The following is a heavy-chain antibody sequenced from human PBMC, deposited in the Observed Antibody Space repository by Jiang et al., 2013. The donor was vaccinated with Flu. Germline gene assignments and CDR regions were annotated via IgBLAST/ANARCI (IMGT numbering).Heavy chain of an antibody. CDR2: IHHTRSI. V-gene: IGHV4-59*08. CDR1: GGSITSYY. CDR3: AKVGGGPVRSCLLDY. Sequence: GPGLVKPSETLSLTCTVSGGSITSYYWSWIRQPPGKGLEWIGQIHHTRSIHYNPTLRSRVTMSLDTSKSQVSLRLNSVAAADTALYYCAKVGGGPVRSCLLDYWGQGTLVTVSS. D-gene: IGHD3-10*01. J-gene: IGHJ4*02.